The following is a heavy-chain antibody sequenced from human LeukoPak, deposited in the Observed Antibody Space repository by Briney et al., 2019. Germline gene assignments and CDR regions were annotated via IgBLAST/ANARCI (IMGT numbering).Heavy chain of an antibody. D-gene: IGHD2-8*01. Sequence: PGGSLRLSCAVSGFTFSGFWMSWSRQAPGKGLEWVSSISSSSSYIYYADSVKGRFTISRDNAKNSLYLQMNSLRAEDTAVYYCARDRIVLMVYAMPMDVWGQGTTVTVSS. V-gene: IGHV3-21*01. CDR1: GFTFSGFW. CDR3: ARDRIVLMVYAMPMDV. J-gene: IGHJ6*02. CDR2: ISSSSSYI.